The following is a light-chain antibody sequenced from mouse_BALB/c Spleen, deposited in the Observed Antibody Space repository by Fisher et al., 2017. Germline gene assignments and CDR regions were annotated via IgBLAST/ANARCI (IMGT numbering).Light chain of an antibody. CDR2: STS. J-gene: IGKJ4*01. CDR1: SSVSY. V-gene: IGKV4-68*01. CDR3: QQWSSYPPIT. Sequence: IVLTQTTAIMSASPGEKVTMTCSASSSVSYMYWYQQKPGSSPKLWIYSTSNLASGVPARFSGSGSGTSYSLTISSMEAEDAATYYCQQWSSYPPITFGSGTKLEIK.